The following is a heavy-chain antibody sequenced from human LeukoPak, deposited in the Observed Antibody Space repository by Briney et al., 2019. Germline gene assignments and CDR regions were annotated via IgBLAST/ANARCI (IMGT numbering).Heavy chain of an antibody. V-gene: IGHV3-21*01. CDR2: ISSSSSYI. CDR3: ARGADGVSSNSRGWFDP. J-gene: IGHJ5*02. CDR1: EFTFSSYS. Sequence: PGGSLRLSCAASEFTFSSYSMNWVRQAPGKGLEWVSSISSSSSYIYYADSVKGRFTISRGNAKNSLYLQMNTLRAEDTAVYSCARGADGVSSNSRGWFDPWGQGTLVTVSS. D-gene: IGHD2-15*01.